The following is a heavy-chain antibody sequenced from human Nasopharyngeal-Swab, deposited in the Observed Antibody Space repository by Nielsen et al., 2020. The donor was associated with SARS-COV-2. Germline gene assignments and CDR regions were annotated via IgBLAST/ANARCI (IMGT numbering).Heavy chain of an antibody. V-gene: IGHV4-59*01. D-gene: IGHD2-21*02. CDR2: IYYSGST. CDR3: ARDNSGIGVTPNGMDV. J-gene: IGHJ6*02. CDR1: GGSISSYY. Sequence: SETLSLTRTVSGGSISSYYWSWIRQPPGKGLEWIGYIYYSGSTNYNPSLKSRVTISVDTSKNQFSLKLSSVTAADTAVYYCARDNSGIGVTPNGMDVWGQGTTVTVSS.